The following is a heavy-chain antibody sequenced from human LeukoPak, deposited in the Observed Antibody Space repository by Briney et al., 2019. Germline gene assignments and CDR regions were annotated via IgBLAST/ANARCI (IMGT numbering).Heavy chain of an antibody. J-gene: IGHJ4*02. D-gene: IGHD3-10*01. Sequence: GGSLRLSCAASGFTFSIYGMTWVRQAPGKGLEWVAFIRYDGSNKYYADSVKGRFTISRDNSKNTLYLQMNSLRAEDTAVYYCAKGDYYGSGRIDYWGQGTLVTVSS. CDR2: IRYDGSNK. V-gene: IGHV3-30*02. CDR3: AKGDYYGSGRIDY. CDR1: GFTFSIYG.